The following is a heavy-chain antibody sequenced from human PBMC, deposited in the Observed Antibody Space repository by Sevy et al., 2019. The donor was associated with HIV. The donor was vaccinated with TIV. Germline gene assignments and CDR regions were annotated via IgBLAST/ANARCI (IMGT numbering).Heavy chain of an antibody. D-gene: IGHD1-1*01. V-gene: IGHV3-53*01. CDR1: GFTVSSNY. J-gene: IGHJ6*03. Sequence: GGSLRLSCAASGFTVSSNYMSWVRQAPGKGLEWVSVIYSGGSTYYADSVKGRFTISRDNSKNTLYLQMNSLRAEDTAVYYCARTGRDSYNPHYYYYYYMDVWGKGTTVTVSS. CDR2: IYSGGST. CDR3: ARTGRDSYNPHYYYYYYMDV.